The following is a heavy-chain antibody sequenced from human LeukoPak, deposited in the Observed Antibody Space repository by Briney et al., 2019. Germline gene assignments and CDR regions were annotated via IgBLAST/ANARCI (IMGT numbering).Heavy chain of an antibody. CDR3: AKSAKRYSYGYGDYYYYYMDV. Sequence: GGSLRLSCAASGFTFSDHYMDWVRQAPGKGLEWVAFIRYDGSNKYYADSVKGRFTISRDNSKNTLYLQMNSLRAEDTAVYYCAKSAKRYSYGYGDYYYYYMDVWGKGTTVTISS. D-gene: IGHD5-18*01. CDR2: IRYDGSNK. J-gene: IGHJ6*03. V-gene: IGHV3-30*02. CDR1: GFTFSDHY.